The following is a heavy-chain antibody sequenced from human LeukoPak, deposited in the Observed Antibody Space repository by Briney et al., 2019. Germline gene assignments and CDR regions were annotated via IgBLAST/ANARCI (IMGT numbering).Heavy chain of an antibody. CDR1: GFTFSSYS. CDR3: AKGKPAAGVISPFDP. CDR2: ICKSGGST. D-gene: IGHD6-13*01. V-gene: IGHV3-23*01. Sequence: GGSLRLSCAASGFTFSSYSMNWVRQAPGRWLEWVSAICKSGGSTYYADSVRGRFTISRDNSKNTLYLQMNSLRAEDTAVYYCAKGKPAAGVISPFDPWGQGTLVTVSS. J-gene: IGHJ5*02.